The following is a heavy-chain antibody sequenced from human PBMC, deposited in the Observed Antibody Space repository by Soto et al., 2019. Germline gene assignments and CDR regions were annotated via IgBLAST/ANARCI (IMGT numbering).Heavy chain of an antibody. Sequence: SETLSLTCSVSGGSISSYYWSWIQQPPGKGLEWIANIHYSGTTNYNPSLASRVTLSVDTSKNQFSLKMTSVTAADRAMYFCARYNSYAIDYWGRGTLVTVS. D-gene: IGHD2-8*01. V-gene: IGHV4-59*01. CDR1: GGSISSYY. J-gene: IGHJ4*02. CDR3: ARYNSYAIDY. CDR2: IHYSGTT.